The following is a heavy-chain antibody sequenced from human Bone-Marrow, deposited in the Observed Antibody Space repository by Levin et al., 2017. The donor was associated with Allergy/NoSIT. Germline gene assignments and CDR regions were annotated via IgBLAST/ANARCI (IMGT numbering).Heavy chain of an antibody. Sequence: GGSLRLSCAASGFTFSTYAMTWVRQAPGKGLEWICSISGSGSITYYGDSVKGRVTISRDNSRDTLFLQMSSLRAEDTAVYFCAKDRDSSSARAYGLDVWGQGTTVTVSS. CDR2: ISGSGSIT. CDR1: GFTFSTYA. D-gene: IGHD3-22*01. J-gene: IGHJ6*02. V-gene: IGHV3-23*02. CDR3: AKDRDSSSARAYGLDV.